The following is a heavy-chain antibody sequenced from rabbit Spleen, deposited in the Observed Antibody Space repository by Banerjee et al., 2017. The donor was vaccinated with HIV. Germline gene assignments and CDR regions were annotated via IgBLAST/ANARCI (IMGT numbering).Heavy chain of an antibody. V-gene: IGHV1S40*01. CDR1: GFSFSTGYY. D-gene: IGHD8-1*01. J-gene: IGHJ6*01. CDR2: IYPDGSGSP. Sequence: QSLEESGGGLVKPEGSMTLTCKASGFSFSTGYYICWVRQAPGKGPEWIGCIYPDGSGSPYYASWAEGRFTISKTSSATVTLQMTSLTAADTATYFCARDTGSSFSSYGMDLWGHGTLVTVS. CDR3: ARDTGSSFSSYGMDL.